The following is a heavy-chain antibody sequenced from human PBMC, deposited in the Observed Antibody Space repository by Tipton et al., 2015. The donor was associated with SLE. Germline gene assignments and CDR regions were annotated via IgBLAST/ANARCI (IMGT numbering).Heavy chain of an antibody. Sequence: TLSLTCTVSGGSISSSSSYYWSWIRQPPGKGLEWIGYIYASGSTNYNPSLKSRVTISADTSKNQFSLRLSSVTAADTAGYYCARYSSGLAGFDYWGQGTLVTVSS. CDR3: ARYSSGLAGFDY. J-gene: IGHJ4*02. V-gene: IGHV4-61*05. D-gene: IGHD6-19*01. CDR1: GGSISSSSSYY. CDR2: IYASGST.